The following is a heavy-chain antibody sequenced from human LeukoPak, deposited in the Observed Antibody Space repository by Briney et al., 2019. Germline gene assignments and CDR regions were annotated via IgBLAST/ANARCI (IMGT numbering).Heavy chain of an antibody. CDR2: IYYSGST. J-gene: IGHJ6*02. CDR1: NGSFSGYY. V-gene: IGHV4-59*13. D-gene: IGHD2-2*01. Sequence: NPSETLSLTCAVYNGSFSGYYWSWIRQPPGKGLEYIGYIYYSGSTNYNPSLKSRVTISVDTSKDQFSLNLTSVTAADTAVYYCAGLKCISTTCPSRYVMDVWGQGTTVTVSS. CDR3: AGLKCISTTCPSRYVMDV.